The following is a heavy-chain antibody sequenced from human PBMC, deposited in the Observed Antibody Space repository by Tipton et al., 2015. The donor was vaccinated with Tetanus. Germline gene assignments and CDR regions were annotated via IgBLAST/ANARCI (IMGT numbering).Heavy chain of an antibody. J-gene: IGHJ4*02. CDR3: ARGTDDY. V-gene: IGHV4-61*08. D-gene: IGHD2-2*01. CDR1: DGPVSSGGFY. CDR2: IYYSGST. Sequence: TLSLTCSVSDGPVSSGGFYWGWVRQVTGKGLEWIGYIYYSGSTNYNPSLKSRVTISEDTSKNQFSLKLSSVTAADTAVYYCARGTDDYWGQGTLVTVSS.